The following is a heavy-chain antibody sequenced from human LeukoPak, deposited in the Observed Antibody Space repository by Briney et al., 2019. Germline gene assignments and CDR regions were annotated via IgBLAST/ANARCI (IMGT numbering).Heavy chain of an antibody. J-gene: IGHJ4*02. Sequence: PGGSLRLSYTASGFTFGDYAVSWFRQAPWKGLEWVGFIGGTIYGGTTQYAASVKGRFTISRDDSKSIAYLQMNSLKTEDTAVYYCTRDLKAGNRGYWGQGTLVTVSS. D-gene: IGHD6-19*01. CDR1: GFTFGDYA. CDR2: IGGTIYGGTT. V-gene: IGHV3-49*03. CDR3: TRDLKAGNRGY.